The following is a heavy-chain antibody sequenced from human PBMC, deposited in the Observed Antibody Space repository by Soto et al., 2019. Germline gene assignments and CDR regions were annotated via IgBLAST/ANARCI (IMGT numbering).Heavy chain of an antibody. CDR3: ARVLLIPSTVSWWAPYYYGMDV. Sequence: EVQLVESGGGLVQPGGSLRLSCAASGFTFSSYWMSWVRQAPGKGLEWVANIKQEGSEKYYVDSVKGRFTISRDNAKNSLYLQMNSLRAEDTAVYYCARVLLIPSTVSWWAPYYYGMDVWGQGTTVTVSS. CDR1: GFTFSSYW. D-gene: IGHD6-13*01. V-gene: IGHV3-7*03. CDR2: IKQEGSEK. J-gene: IGHJ6*02.